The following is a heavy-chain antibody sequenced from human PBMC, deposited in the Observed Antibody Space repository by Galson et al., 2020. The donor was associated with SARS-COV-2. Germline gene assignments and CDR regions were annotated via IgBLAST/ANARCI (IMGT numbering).Heavy chain of an antibody. CDR3: ASGHVGWFGELDYYYYGMDV. J-gene: IGHJ6*02. Sequence: GGSLRLSCAASGFTFSSYSINWVRQAPGKGLEWVSSISSSSSYIYYADSVKGRFTISRDNAKNSLYLQMNSLRAEDTAVYYCASGHVGWFGELDYYYYGMDVWGQGTTVTVSS. CDR2: ISSSSSYI. CDR1: GFTFSSYS. V-gene: IGHV3-21*01. D-gene: IGHD3-10*01.